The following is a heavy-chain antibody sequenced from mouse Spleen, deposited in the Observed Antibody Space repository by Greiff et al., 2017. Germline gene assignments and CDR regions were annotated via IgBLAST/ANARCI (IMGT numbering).Heavy chain of an antibody. V-gene: IGHV1-59*01. CDR1: GYTFTSYW. D-gene: IGHD2-3*01. Sequence: VQLQQPGAELVRPGTSVKLSCKASGYTFTSYWMHWVKQRPGQGLEWIGVIDPSDSYTNYNQKFKGKATLTVDTSSSTAYMQLSSLTSEDSAVYYCARCYDGYSTSYYFDYWGQGTTLTVSS. CDR3: ARCYDGYSTSYYFDY. J-gene: IGHJ2*01. CDR2: IDPSDSYT.